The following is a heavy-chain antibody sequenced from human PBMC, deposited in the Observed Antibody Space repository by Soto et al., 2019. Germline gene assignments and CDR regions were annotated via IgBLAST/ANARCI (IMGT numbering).Heavy chain of an antibody. Sequence: QVQLVESGGDVVQPGRSLRLSCAASGFTFSSYVFHWVPQIPGKGLEWVGLISHDGNKQYADSVKDRFTISRDNSKNELHLEMNSLRVEDTALYYCAREDESSGYAGTFQHWGQGTLVTVSP. D-gene: IGHD3-22*01. CDR2: ISHDGNK. CDR1: GFTFSSYV. CDR3: AREDESSGYAGTFQH. J-gene: IGHJ1*01. V-gene: IGHV3-30-3*01.